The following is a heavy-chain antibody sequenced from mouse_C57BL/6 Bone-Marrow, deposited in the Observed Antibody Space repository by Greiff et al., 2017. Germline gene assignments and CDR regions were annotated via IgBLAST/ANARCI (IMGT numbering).Heavy chain of an antibody. CDR1: GYAFTNYL. CDR3: ARGGYYGSSVYFDY. CDR2: INPGSGGT. D-gene: IGHD1-1*01. J-gene: IGHJ2*01. Sequence: VQLQQSGAELVRPGTSVKVSCKASGYAFTNYLIEWVKQRPGQGLEWIGVINPGSGGTNYNEKFKGKATLTADKSSSTAYMQLNSLTSEDSAVYFCARGGYYGSSVYFDYWGQGTTLTVSS. V-gene: IGHV1-54*01.